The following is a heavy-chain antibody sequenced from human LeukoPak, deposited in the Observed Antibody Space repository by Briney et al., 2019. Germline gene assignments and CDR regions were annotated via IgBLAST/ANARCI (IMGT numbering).Heavy chain of an antibody. D-gene: IGHD2-8*01. V-gene: IGHV1-18*01. CDR2: VSAYNGNT. Sequence: ASVKVSCKASGYTFTSYGISWVRQAPGQGLEWMGWVSAYNGNTNYAQKLQGRVTMTTDTSTSTAYMELRSPRSDDTAVYYCARVSGVRNWFDPWGQGTLVTVSS. CDR3: ARVSGVRNWFDP. J-gene: IGHJ5*02. CDR1: GYTFTSYG.